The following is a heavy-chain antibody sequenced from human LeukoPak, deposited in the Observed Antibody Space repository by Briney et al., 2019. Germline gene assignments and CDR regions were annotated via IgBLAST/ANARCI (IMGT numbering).Heavy chain of an antibody. J-gene: IGHJ4*02. V-gene: IGHV5-51*01. Sequence: GQSLKSSCKGSGFSFTSYWIGWVRQMSGKGLEWMGIIYPGDSDTRYSPSFQGQVTISADKSISTAYLQWSSLKAADTAIYYCARQWGDCSSTSCYSADWGQGTLVTVSP. CDR3: ARQWGDCSSTSCYSAD. CDR1: GFSFTSYW. D-gene: IGHD2-2*01. CDR2: IYPGDSDT.